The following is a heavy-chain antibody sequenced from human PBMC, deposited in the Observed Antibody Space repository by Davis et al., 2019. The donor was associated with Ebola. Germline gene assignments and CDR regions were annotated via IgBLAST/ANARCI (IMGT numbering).Heavy chain of an antibody. V-gene: IGHV1-2*06. J-gene: IGHJ4*02. D-gene: IGHD2-8*01. CDR3: ARALHADTRGIVLMVSNPFDY. Sequence: AASVKVSCKASGYTFTGYYMHWVRQAPGQGLEWMGRINPNSGGTNYAQKFQGRVTMTRDTSISTAYMELSRLRSDDTAVYYCARALHADTRGIVLMVSNPFDYWGQGTLVTVSS. CDR1: GYTFTGYY. CDR2: INPNSGGT.